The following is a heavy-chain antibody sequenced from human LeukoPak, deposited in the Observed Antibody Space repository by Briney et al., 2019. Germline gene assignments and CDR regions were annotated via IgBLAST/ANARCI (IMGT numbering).Heavy chain of an antibody. J-gene: IGHJ3*02. Sequence: GGSLRLSCAASDFTFSNYWMHWVRQVPGKGLVWVSCLNSDGSSTRYADSVKGRFTISRDNAKNTLYLQMNSLRVEDTAVYYCGRDYRNAFDIWGQGTMVTVSS. CDR1: DFTFSNYW. CDR3: GRDYRNAFDI. V-gene: IGHV3-74*01. CDR2: LNSDGSST.